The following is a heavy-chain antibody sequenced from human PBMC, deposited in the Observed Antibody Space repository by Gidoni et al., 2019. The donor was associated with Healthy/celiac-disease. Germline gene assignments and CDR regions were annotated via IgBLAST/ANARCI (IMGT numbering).Heavy chain of an antibody. V-gene: IGHV3-33*01. D-gene: IGHD2-15*01. CDR2: IWYAGSNK. Sequence: QVQLVESGGGVVQPGRSLRLSCAASGFTLSSYGMHWVRQAPGKVREWVAVIWYAGSNKYYAGSVKGRFTITRDNSKNTLYLQMNSLRAEDTAVYYCAREGDICSGGSCNYYYYGMDVWGQGTTVTVSS. J-gene: IGHJ6*02. CDR3: AREGDICSGGSCNYYYYGMDV. CDR1: GFTLSSYG.